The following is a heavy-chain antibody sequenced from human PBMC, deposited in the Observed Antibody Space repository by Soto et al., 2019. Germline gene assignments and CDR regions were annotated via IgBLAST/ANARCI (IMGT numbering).Heavy chain of an antibody. CDR1: GDSISSYY. CDR3: ARQLLGYCRSTSCSGYAFDI. J-gene: IGHJ3*02. D-gene: IGHD2-2*01. Sequence: QVQLQESGPGLVKPSETLSLTCTVSGDSISSYYWSWIRQSPGKGLEWIGRISYSGSTNYNPSLKSRVTISLDTSKNQFSLKLSSVTAADTAVYYCARQLLGYCRSTSCSGYAFDIWGQGTMVTVSS. CDR2: ISYSGST. V-gene: IGHV4-59*01.